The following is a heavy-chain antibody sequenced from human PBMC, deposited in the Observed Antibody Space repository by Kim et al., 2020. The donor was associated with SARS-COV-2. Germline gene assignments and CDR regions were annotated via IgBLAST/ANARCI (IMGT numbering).Heavy chain of an antibody. CDR1: GFVFNNYA. J-gene: IGHJ4*02. CDR2: ISERGDRT. D-gene: IGHD1-1*01. Sequence: GGSLRLSCAASGFVFNNYAMIWVRRAPGKGLEWVSSISERGDRTYYADSVKGRFTISRDNSKDTLFIQMNSLRAEDTAIYYCTPGRNGGWNGGVGYWGQGTLVTVSS. CDR3: TPGRNGGWNGGVGY. V-gene: IGHV3-23*01.